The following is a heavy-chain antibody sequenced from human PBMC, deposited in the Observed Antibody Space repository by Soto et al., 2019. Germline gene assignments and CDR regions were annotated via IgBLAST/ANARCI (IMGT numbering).Heavy chain of an antibody. CDR2: ISDSGGDT. CDR3: AKGLRGGYPGSRIFDY. D-gene: IGHD3-10*01. V-gene: IGHV3-23*01. CDR1: GFSFSTYA. J-gene: IGHJ4*02. Sequence: LRLSCAASGFSFSTYAMNWVRQAPGKGLEWVSVISDSGGDTKLADSVKGRFTMSRDNSKNTLYLQMDSLRADDTAVYYCAKGLRGGYPGSRIFDYWGQGTPVTVSS.